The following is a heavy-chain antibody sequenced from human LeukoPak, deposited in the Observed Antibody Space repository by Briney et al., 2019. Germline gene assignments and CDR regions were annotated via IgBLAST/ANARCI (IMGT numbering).Heavy chain of an antibody. CDR2: FSDSDYGT. CDR1: GFTFSSYA. J-gene: IGHJ4*02. CDR3: ARGASSAYYVDY. D-gene: IGHD3-22*01. Sequence: PGGSLRLSCAASGFTFSSYAMSWVRQAPGKGLEWVSTFSDSDYGTYYADSVKGRFTISRDNAKDTVDLQMNSLRAEDTAVYYCARGASSAYYVDYWGQGTLVSVSS. V-gene: IGHV3-23*01.